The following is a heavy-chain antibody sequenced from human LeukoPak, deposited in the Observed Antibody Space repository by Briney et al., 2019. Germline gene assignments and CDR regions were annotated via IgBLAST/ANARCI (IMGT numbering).Heavy chain of an antibody. CDR2: IYYSGST. V-gene: IGHV4-59*01. CDR1: GGSISSYY. J-gene: IGHJ6*03. CDR3: ARGEWGYGSGSYLSLNYYYYMDV. Sequence: SETLSLTCTASGGSISSYYWSWIRQPPGKGLEWIGYIYYSGSTNYNPSLKSRVTISVDTSKNQFSLKLSSVTAADTAVYYCARGEWGYGSGSYLSLNYYYYMDVWGKGTTVTISS. D-gene: IGHD3-10*01.